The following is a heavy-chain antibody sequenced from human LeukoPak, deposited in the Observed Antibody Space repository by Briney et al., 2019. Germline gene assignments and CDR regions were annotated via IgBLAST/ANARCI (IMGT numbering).Heavy chain of an antibody. Sequence: PGGSLRLSCAASGFTLTYFSMNWVRQAPGKGLEWVSSISSSSTYIHYADSVRCRFTISRDNAKNSLYLQMNSLRAEDTAVYYCARAGDGGYYFDYWGQGTLVIVSS. CDR1: GFTLTYFS. V-gene: IGHV3-21*01. D-gene: IGHD3-16*01. CDR2: ISSSSTYI. CDR3: ARAGDGGYYFDY. J-gene: IGHJ4*02.